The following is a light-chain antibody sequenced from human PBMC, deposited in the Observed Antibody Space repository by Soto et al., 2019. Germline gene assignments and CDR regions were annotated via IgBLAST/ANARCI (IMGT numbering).Light chain of an antibody. CDR1: QTVKNDY. V-gene: IGKV3-20*01. CDR2: GAS. J-gene: IGKJ4*01. Sequence: ETVLTQSPGTLSLSPGEGATLSCRASQTVKNDYLAWYQQRRGLPPRLLIFGASGRATGIPDRFSGSGSGTDFTLTSTRLEPEDFAVYYCQQYGSSPLTFGGGTKVDIK. CDR3: QQYGSSPLT.